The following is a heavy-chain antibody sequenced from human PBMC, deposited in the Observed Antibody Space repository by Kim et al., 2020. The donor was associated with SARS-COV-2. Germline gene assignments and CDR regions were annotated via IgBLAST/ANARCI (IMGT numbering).Heavy chain of an antibody. CDR2: SYYSGGT. CDR3: ATGTHYYGVAYFDY. Sequence: SETLSLTCTVSGGSISRYYWNWVRQPPGKGLEWIGYSYYSGGTNYNPSLTSRVTISVDTSKNQLSLKLNSVTAADTAVYYCATGTHYYGVAYFDYCGQGT. D-gene: IGHD3-10*01. CDR1: GGSISRYY. V-gene: IGHV4-59*01. J-gene: IGHJ4*02.